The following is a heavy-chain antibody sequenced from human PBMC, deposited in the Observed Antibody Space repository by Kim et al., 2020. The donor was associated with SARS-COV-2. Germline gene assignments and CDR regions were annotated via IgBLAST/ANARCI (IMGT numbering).Heavy chain of an antibody. Sequence: SETLSLTCTVSGGSISSGGYYWSWIRQHPGKGLEWIGYIYYSGSTYYNPSLKSRVTISVDTSKNQFSLKLSSVTAADTAVYYCARDPGLYYDSSGYFDYWGPGTLVTVSS. V-gene: IGHV4-31*03. CDR2: IYYSGST. CDR3: ARDPGLYYDSSGYFDY. D-gene: IGHD3-22*01. J-gene: IGHJ4*02. CDR1: GGSISSGGYY.